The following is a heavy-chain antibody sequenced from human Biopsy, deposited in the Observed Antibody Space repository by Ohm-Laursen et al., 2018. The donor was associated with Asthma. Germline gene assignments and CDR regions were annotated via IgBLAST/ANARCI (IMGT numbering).Heavy chain of an antibody. Sequence: GASVKVSCKASGDSFSNYAISWVRQAPGLGLEWMGGISPVFGSTNIAQKFQGRVTTSADIFTKTAYLEVSSLRSDDTAVYYCASPSSSREILYYYYNMDIWGQGTTVTVSS. J-gene: IGHJ6*02. CDR2: ISPVFGST. V-gene: IGHV1-69*06. CDR3: ASPSSSREILYYYYNMDI. D-gene: IGHD6-13*01. CDR1: GDSFSNYA.